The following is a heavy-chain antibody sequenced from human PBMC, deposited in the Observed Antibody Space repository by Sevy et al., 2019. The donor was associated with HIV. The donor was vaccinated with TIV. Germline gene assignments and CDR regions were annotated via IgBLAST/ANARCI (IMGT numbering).Heavy chain of an antibody. CDR3: ARGQWLVHDY. J-gene: IGHJ4*02. Sequence: SETLSLTCTVSGGSISSSNYYWGWIRQPPGKGLEWIGSIYYSGSTYYNPSLKSRVTISVDTYKNQFSLKLSSVTAADTAVYYCARGQWLVHDYWGQGTLVTVSS. V-gene: IGHV4-39*01. D-gene: IGHD6-19*01. CDR2: IYYSGST. CDR1: GGSISSSNYY.